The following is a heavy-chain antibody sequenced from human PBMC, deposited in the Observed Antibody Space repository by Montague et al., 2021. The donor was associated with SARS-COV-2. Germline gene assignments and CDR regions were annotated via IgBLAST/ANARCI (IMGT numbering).Heavy chain of an antibody. V-gene: IGHV4-59*01. CDR3: ARGTGYDYYFDC. Sequence: SETRSLTCSVSGGSISDYYWNWIRQPPGKGLEWIGYIYYNTGNTNYNPSLQSRVTISLDTSKNQFSLNLRPVTAADTALYFRARGTGYDYYFDCWGLGTLVTVSS. D-gene: IGHD5-12*01. J-gene: IGHJ4*02. CDR1: GGSISDYY. CDR2: IYYNTGNT.